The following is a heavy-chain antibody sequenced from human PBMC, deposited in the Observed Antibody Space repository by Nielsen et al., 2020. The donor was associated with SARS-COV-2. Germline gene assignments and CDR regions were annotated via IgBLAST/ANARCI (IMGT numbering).Heavy chain of an antibody. CDR1: GFSFRSYA. CDR2: MSYDGSKT. J-gene: IGHJ6*02. D-gene: IGHD6-6*01. Sequence: GGSLRLSCAAHGFSFRSYAMHWVRQAPGKGLEWVAVMSYDGSKTWYADSMKGRFTISRDNSKSTLYLQMNSLRTEDTAVYYCVKDKYSSASGGFGMDVWGQGTTVTVSS. CDR3: VKDKYSSASGGFGMDV. V-gene: IGHV3-30*18.